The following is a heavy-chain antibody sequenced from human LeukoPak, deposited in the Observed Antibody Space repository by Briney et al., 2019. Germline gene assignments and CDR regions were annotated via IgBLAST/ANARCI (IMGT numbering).Heavy chain of an antibody. CDR1: GFTFSSYS. Sequence: GGYLRLSCAASGFTFSSYSLNWVRKAPGKGLEWSPSIRSSSSYIYYADSVKGRFTISRDNAKNSLYLQMNSLRAEDTAVYYCARTRRSRDGYNYSPPDYWGQGTLVTVSS. V-gene: IGHV3-21*01. CDR2: IRSSSSYI. J-gene: IGHJ4*02. D-gene: IGHD5-24*01. CDR3: ARTRRSRDGYNYSPPDY.